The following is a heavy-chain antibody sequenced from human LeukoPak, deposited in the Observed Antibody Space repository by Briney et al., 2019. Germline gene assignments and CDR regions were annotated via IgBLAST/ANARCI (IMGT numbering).Heavy chain of an antibody. D-gene: IGHD1-26*01. J-gene: IGHJ4*02. Sequence: SETLSLTCTVSGGSIFSSYWSWIRQPAGKGLEWIGRIYTTGTTNYNPSLKSRVTISVDTSKNQFSLKLSSGTAADTAVYYCARQQAGAKYYFDYWGQGTLVTVSS. V-gene: IGHV4-4*07. CDR2: IYTTGTT. CDR3: ARQQAGAKYYFDY. CDR1: GGSIFSSY.